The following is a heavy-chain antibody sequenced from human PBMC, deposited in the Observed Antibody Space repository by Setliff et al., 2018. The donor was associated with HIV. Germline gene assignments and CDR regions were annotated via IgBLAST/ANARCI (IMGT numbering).Heavy chain of an antibody. J-gene: IGHJ4*02. CDR3: ARDESRGYSGYDSGSDY. CDR2: INPNSGGT. CDR1: GYTFTGYY. D-gene: IGHD5-12*01. Sequence: ASVKVSCKASGYTFTGYYMHWVRQAPGQGLEWMGWINPNSGGTTYAQKFQGWITMTRDTPISTAYMALSRLRSEDTAVYYCARDESRGYSGYDSGSDYWGQGTLVTVSS. V-gene: IGHV1-2*04.